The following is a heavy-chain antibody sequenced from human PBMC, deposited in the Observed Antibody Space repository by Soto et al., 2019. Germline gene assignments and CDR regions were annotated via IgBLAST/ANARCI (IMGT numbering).Heavy chain of an antibody. D-gene: IGHD3-22*01. CDR1: GFTFSSYA. CDR2: ISGSGGST. J-gene: IGHJ6*02. Sequence: GGSLRLSCAASGFTFSSYAMSWVRQAPGKGLEWVSAISGSGGSTYYADSVKGRFTISRDNSKNTLYLQMNSLRAEDTAVYYCAKGIGDYYDSSGYPEGSSPYYYYGMDVWGQGTTVTVPS. V-gene: IGHV3-23*01. CDR3: AKGIGDYYDSSGYPEGSSPYYYYGMDV.